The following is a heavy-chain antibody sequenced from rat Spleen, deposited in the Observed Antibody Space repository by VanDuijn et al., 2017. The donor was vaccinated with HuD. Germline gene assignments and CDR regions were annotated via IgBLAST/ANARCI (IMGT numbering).Heavy chain of an antibody. CDR2: INSAGRT. D-gene: IGHD1-11*01. V-gene: IGHV3-3*01. CDR3: ARSEGVHFNLPFAS. Sequence: EVQLQESGPGLVKPSQSLSLTCSVTGYSITNAYRWNWIRKFPGNRLEWMGYINSAGRTHYNPSLKSRISITRDTSKNQFFLQVNSVTAEDTSTYYCARSEGVHFNLPFASWGQGTLVTVSS. CDR1: GYSITNAYR. J-gene: IGHJ3*01.